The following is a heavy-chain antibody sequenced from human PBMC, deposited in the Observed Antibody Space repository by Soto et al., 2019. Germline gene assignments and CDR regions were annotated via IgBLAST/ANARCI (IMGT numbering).Heavy chain of an antibody. CDR2: IYPGDSDT. D-gene: IGHD3-10*01. V-gene: IGHV5-51*01. CDR1: GYSFANYW. J-gene: IGHJ6*02. Sequence: GESLKISFQGSGYSFANYWIAWLRHMPGKGLEWVGVIYPGDSDTRYSPSFRGQVTISADKSISHVYLQWSSLKASDTAMYYCARNRLRQYYYGMDVWGQGTTVTVSS. CDR3: ARNRLRQYYYGMDV.